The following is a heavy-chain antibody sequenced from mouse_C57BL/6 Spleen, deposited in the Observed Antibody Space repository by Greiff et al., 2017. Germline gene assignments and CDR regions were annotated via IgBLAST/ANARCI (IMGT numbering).Heavy chain of an antibody. CDR3: ARPSTGAFDY. CDR1: GFTFSDYY. Sequence: EVQLVESGGGLVQPGGSLKLSCAASGFTFSDYYMYWVRQTPEKRLEWVAYISNGGGSTYYPDTVKGRFTISRDNATNTLYLQMSRLKSEYTAMYYCARPSTGAFDYCRQGTTLTVSS. D-gene: IGHD4-1*02. CDR2: ISNGGGST. J-gene: IGHJ2*01. V-gene: IGHV5-12*01.